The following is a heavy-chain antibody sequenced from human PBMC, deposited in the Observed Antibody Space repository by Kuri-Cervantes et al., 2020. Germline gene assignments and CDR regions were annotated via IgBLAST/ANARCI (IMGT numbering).Heavy chain of an antibody. CDR3: ARGRNPDILTGFH. J-gene: IGHJ4*02. V-gene: IGHV3-53*05. CDR1: GFTVSSNY. Sequence: GESLKISCAASGFTVSSNYMSWVRQAPGKGLEWVSVIYSGGSTYYADSVEGRFTISRDNSKNTLYLQMNSLRVEDTAVYYCARGRNPDILTGFHWGQGTLVTVSS. CDR2: IYSGGST. D-gene: IGHD3-9*01.